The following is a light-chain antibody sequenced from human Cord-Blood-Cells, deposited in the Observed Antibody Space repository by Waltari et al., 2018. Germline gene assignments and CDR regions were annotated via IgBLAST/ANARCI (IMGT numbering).Light chain of an antibody. CDR1: SSNIGSNH. Sequence: QSVLTQPPSASGTPGQRVTIPCSGSSSNIGSNHVYWYQQPPGTAPKLLIDRNKQRPSGVPDRFSGSKSGTSASLAISGLRSEDEADYYCAAWDDSLSGWVFGGGTKLTVL. J-gene: IGLJ3*02. V-gene: IGLV1-47*01. CDR2: RNK. CDR3: AAWDDSLSGWV.